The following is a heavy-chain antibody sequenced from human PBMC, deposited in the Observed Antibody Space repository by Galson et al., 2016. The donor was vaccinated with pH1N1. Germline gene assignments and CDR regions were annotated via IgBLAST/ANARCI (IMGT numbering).Heavy chain of an antibody. Sequence: TLSLTCSVSGDSISSGGYYWSWIRQHPGKGLEWIGYIYYSGSTYYNPSLKSRVTISVDTSKNQFSLKLSSVTAADTAVYYCAMVPRGEFLYYMDVWGKGTTVTVSS. J-gene: IGHJ6*03. CDR3: AMVPRGEFLYYMDV. D-gene: IGHD3-16*01. CDR1: GDSISSGGYY. CDR2: IYYSGST. V-gene: IGHV4-31*03.